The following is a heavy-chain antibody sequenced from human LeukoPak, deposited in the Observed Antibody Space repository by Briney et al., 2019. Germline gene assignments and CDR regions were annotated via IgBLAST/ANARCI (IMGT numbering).Heavy chain of an antibody. V-gene: IGHV3-9*03. Sequence: GGSLRLSCAASGITFDDYAMHWVRQAPGKGLEWVAGISWNSVSIGYADSVKGRFTISRDNAKNSLYLQMNSLRTEDMAIYYCAKGADSSGYYYFDLWGQGTLVTVSS. CDR3: AKGADSSGYYYFDL. CDR1: GITFDDYA. CDR2: ISWNSVSI. J-gene: IGHJ4*02. D-gene: IGHD3-22*01.